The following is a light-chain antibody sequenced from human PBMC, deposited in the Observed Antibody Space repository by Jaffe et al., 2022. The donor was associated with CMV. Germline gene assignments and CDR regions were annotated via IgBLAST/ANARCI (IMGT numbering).Light chain of an antibody. CDR2: QDS. CDR3: QSYDGNNRVI. CDR1: SGSVSAHY. Sequence: NFILAQPHSVSESAGKTVTISCTLSSGSVSAHYVQWYQQRPGSAPTTVIYQDSQRPSAVPDRFSGSIDRSSNSASLTISALQTEDEADYYCQSYDGNNRVIFGGGTKLTVL. V-gene: IGLV6-57*03. J-gene: IGLJ2*01.